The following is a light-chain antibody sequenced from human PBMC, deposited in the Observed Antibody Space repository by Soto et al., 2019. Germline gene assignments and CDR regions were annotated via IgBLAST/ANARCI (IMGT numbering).Light chain of an antibody. CDR3: SSYSSSTTSYV. Sequence: QSALTQPASVSGSPGQSITISCTGTSSDIGGYKYVSWYQQHPGKVTKLMIYEVNNRPSGVSNRFSGSKSGNTASLTISGLQAEDESDYFCSSYSSSTTSYVFGTGTKLTVL. CDR1: SSDIGGYKY. J-gene: IGLJ1*01. V-gene: IGLV2-14*01. CDR2: EVN.